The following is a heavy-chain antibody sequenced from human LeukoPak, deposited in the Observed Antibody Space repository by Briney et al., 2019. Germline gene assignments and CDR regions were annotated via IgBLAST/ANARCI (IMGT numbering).Heavy chain of an antibody. J-gene: IGHJ5*02. Sequence: SETLSLTCTVSGASISSYYWSWIRQPPGKGLEWIGYIYYSGSTNYNPSLKSRVTISVDTSKNQFSLKLSSVTAADTAVYYCARGGDYPSNWFDPWGQGTLVTVSS. CDR2: IYYSGST. CDR1: GASISSYY. V-gene: IGHV4-59*01. D-gene: IGHD4-17*01. CDR3: ARGGDYPSNWFDP.